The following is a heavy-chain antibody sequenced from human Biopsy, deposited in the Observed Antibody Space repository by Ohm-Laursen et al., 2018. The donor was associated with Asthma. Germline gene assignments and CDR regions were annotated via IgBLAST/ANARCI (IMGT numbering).Heavy chain of an antibody. Sequence: SLRLSCTASGFTFSSYGMHWVRQAPGKGLEWVAVISYDGFNKDYGDSVKGRFTISRDNSQNTLDLHMNRLTFEDTAVYYCARASVVKHYYYYGMDVWGPGTTVTVFS. J-gene: IGHJ6*02. CDR3: ARASVVKHYYYYGMDV. CDR2: ISYDGFNK. CDR1: GFTFSSYG. V-gene: IGHV3-30*03.